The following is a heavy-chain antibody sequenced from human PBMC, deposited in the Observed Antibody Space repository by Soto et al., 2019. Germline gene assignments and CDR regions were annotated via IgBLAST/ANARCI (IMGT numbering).Heavy chain of an antibody. Sequence: PSETLSLTCAVYGGSFSGYYWSWIRQPPGKGLEWIGEINHSGSTNYNPSLKSRVTISVDTSKNQFSLKLSSVTAADTAVYYCARGMIYSYYGMDVWGQGTTVPVSS. CDR1: GGSFSGYY. CDR2: INHSGST. V-gene: IGHV4-34*01. J-gene: IGHJ6*02. D-gene: IGHD3-16*01. CDR3: ARGMIYSYYGMDV.